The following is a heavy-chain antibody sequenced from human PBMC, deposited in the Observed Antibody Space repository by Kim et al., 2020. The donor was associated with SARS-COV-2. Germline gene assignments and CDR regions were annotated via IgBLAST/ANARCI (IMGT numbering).Heavy chain of an antibody. CDR2: ISSSSSYI. V-gene: IGHV3-21*01. D-gene: IGHD3-3*01. CDR1: GFTFSSYS. J-gene: IGHJ6*03. CDR3: ARDRSEITIFGVGRYDMDV. Sequence: GGSLRLSCAASGFTFSSYSMNWVRQAPGKGLEWVSSISSSSSYIYHADSVKGRFTISRDNAKNSLYLQMNSLRAEDTAVYYCARDRSEITIFGVGRYDMDVWGQGTTVTVSS.